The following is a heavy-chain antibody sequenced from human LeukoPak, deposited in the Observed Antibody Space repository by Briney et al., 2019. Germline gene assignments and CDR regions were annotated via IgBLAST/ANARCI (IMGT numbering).Heavy chain of an antibody. CDR2: IIPIFGTA. D-gene: IGHD5-24*01. V-gene: IGHV1-69*05. CDR1: GGTFSSYA. J-gene: IGHJ4*02. CDR3: ARGERWLQSELDY. Sequence: RASVKVSCKASGGTFSSYAISWVRQAPGQGLEWMGGIIPIFGTANYAQKFQGRVTITTDESTSTAYMELSSLRSEDTAVYYCARGERWLQSELDYWAREPWSPSPQ.